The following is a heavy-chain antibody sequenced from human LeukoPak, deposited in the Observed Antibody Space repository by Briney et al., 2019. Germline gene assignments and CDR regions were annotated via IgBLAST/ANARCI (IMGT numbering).Heavy chain of an antibody. CDR1: GFTFSSYW. J-gene: IGHJ4*02. CDR3: AREYYSDSSGSDY. Sequence: GGSLRLSCAASGFTFSSYWMSWVRQAPGKGLQWVANINQDGSEKYSVDSVKGRFTISKDNAKNSLYLQMNSLRAEDTAVYYCAREYYSDSSGSDYWGQGTLVTVSS. V-gene: IGHV3-7*05. D-gene: IGHD3-22*01. CDR2: INQDGSEK.